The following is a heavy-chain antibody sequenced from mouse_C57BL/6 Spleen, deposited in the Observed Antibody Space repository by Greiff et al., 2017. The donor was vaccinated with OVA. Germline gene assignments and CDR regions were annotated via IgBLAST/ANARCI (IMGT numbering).Heavy chain of an antibody. D-gene: IGHD1-1*02. J-gene: IGHJ3*01. CDR3: AREDYGQALFAY. Sequence: QVQLKQPGAELVRPGSSVKLSCKASGYTFTSYWMDWVKQRPGQGLEWIGNIYPSDSETHYNQKFKDKATLTVEKSSSTAYMQLSSLTSEDSAVYYCAREDYGQALFAYWGQGTLVTVSA. CDR2: IYPSDSET. CDR1: GYTFTSYW. V-gene: IGHV1-61*01.